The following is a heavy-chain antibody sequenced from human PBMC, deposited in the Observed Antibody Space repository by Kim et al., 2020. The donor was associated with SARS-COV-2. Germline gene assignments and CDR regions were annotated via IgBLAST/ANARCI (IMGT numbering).Heavy chain of an antibody. V-gene: IGHV1-3*01. CDR3: ARGPSLWFGESAFDY. J-gene: IGHJ4*02. CDR2: INAGNGNT. Sequence: ASVKVSCKASGYTFTSYAMHWVRQAPGQRLEWMGWINAGNGNTKYSQKFQGRVTITRDTSASTAYMELSSLRSEDTAVYYCARGPSLWFGESAFDYWGQGTLVTVSS. CDR1: GYTFTSYA. D-gene: IGHD3-10*01.